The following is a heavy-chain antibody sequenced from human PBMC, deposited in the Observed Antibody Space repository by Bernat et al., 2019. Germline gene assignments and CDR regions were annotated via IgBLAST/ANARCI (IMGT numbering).Heavy chain of an antibody. D-gene: IGHD6-19*01. CDR1: GFTFSSYW. J-gene: IGHJ4*02. CDR3: VRDSVAGRQDFDY. CDR2: INLDGSST. V-gene: IGHV3-74*01. Sequence: EVQLVESGGGLVRPGGSLRLSCAASGFTFSSYWMHWVRQAPAKGLVWVSRINLDGSSTSYADSVKGRFTISRDNAKNTLYLQMNSLRAEDTAVYYCVRDSVAGRQDFDYWGQGTLVTVSS.